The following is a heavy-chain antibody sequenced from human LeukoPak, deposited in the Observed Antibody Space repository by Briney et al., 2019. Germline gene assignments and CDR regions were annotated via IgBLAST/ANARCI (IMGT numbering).Heavy chain of an antibody. V-gene: IGHV3-15*01. D-gene: IGHD6-19*01. CDR2: IKSKTDGGTT. CDR3: TTDSSGWYDPHYYYYYGMDV. J-gene: IGHJ6*02. Sequence: PGGSLRLSCAASGFTFSSYAMSWVRQTPGKGLEWVGRIKSKTDGGTTDYAAPVKGRFTISRDDSKNTLYLQMNSLKTEDTAVYYCTTDSSGWYDPHYYYYYGMDVWGQGTTVTVSS. CDR1: GFTFSSYA.